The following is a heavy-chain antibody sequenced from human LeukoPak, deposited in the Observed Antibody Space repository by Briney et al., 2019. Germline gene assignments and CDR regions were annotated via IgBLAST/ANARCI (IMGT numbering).Heavy chain of an antibody. Sequence: GGSLRLSCAASGFTFSSYEMNWVRQAPGKGLEWVSVIYSGGSTYYADSVKGRFTISRDNSKNTLYLQMNSLRAEDTAVYYCARDDYYDSRAFDIWGQGTMVTVSS. J-gene: IGHJ3*02. D-gene: IGHD3-22*01. CDR2: IYSGGST. CDR1: GFTFSSYE. CDR3: ARDDYYDSRAFDI. V-gene: IGHV3-66*01.